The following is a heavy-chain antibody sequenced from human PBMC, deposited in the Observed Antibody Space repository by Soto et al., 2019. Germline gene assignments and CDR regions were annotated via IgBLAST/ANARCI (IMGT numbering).Heavy chain of an antibody. CDR3: VRDQKYFRVNGNWFDS. V-gene: IGHV1-18*04. CDR2: VSGNNGAS. Sequence: QGQRMQSGTEVKKPGASVTVSCKASGYTSSDVGISWVRQAPGQGLESMGWVSGNNGASNPAPKVQGRITMTLDTSTGVSYMALRSLRSDDTAIYYCVRDQKYFRVNGNWFDSWGQGTLVSVSS. D-gene: IGHD2-2*01. CDR1: GYTSSDVG. J-gene: IGHJ5*01.